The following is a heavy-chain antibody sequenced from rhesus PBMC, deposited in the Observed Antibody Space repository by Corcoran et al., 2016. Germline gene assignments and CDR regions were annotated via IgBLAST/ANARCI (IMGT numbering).Heavy chain of an antibody. Sequence: QVQLQESGPGLVKPSETLSLTCAVSGGSFSRYWWTWIRQPPGKGLEWNGEINGNSGNTNYNLSLKSPGTISKDASKNQFSLKLSSVTAADTAVYFCARCRNWKSDYWGQGVLVTVSS. CDR1: GGSFSRYW. D-gene: IGHD1-26*01. V-gene: IGHV4-80*01. J-gene: IGHJ4*01. CDR3: ARCRNWKSDY. CDR2: INGNSGNT.